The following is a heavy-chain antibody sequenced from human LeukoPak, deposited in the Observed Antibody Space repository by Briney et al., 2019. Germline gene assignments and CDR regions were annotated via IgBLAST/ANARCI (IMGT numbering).Heavy chain of an antibody. V-gene: IGHV1-18*01. CDR3: ARDLVRIAVAGTWLDY. CDR1: GYTFTSYG. D-gene: IGHD6-19*01. CDR2: ISAYNGNT. Sequence: ASVKVSCKASGYTFTSYGISWVRQAPGQGLEWMGWISAYNGNTNYAQKLQGRVTMTTDTSTSTAYMELRSLRSDDTAVYYCARDLVRIAVAGTWLDYWGQGTLVTVSS. J-gene: IGHJ4*02.